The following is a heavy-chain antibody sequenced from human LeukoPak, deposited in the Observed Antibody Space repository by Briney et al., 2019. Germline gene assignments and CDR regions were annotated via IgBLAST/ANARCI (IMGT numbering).Heavy chain of an antibody. V-gene: IGHV4-59*08. CDR1: GGSINSYY. D-gene: IGHD2-15*01. J-gene: IGHJ1*01. Sequence: NPSETLSLTCSVSGGSINSYYWSRIRQPPWKGLEWIGYTYYSGSTNYNPSLKSRVTISVDTSKNQFSLKLSSVTAADTAVYYCATLRYCGGGSCFPKYFQHWGQGTLVTVSS. CDR3: ATLRYCGGGSCFPKYFQH. CDR2: TYYSGST.